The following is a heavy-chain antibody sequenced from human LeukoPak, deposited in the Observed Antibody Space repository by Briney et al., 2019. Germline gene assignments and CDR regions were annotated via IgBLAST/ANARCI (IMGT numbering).Heavy chain of an antibody. Sequence: GGSLRLSCAASGFTFSSYSMNWVRQAPGKGLEWVSSISSSSSYIYYADSVKGRFTISRDNAKNSLYLQMNSLRAEDTAVYYCAGSRTGYSSSGDFQHWGQGTLVTVSS. CDR1: GFTFSSYS. D-gene: IGHD6-13*01. CDR2: ISSSSSYI. J-gene: IGHJ1*01. V-gene: IGHV3-21*01. CDR3: AGSRTGYSSSGDFQH.